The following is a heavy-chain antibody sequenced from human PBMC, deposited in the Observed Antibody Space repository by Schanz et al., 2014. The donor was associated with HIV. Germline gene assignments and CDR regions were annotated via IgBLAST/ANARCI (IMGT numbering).Heavy chain of an antibody. CDR1: GYNFGNLD. V-gene: IGHV1-8*02. CDR2: MNPNSGNT. D-gene: IGHD1-26*01. Sequence: QVWLVQSGAEVKKPGASVRVSCKASGYNFGNLDINWVRQATGQGLEWMGWMNPNSGNTDYAQKFQDRVTMTTDTSTSTAYMELRSLRSDDTALYYCARGVVGATTDVFDYWGQGTLVTVSS. CDR3: ARGVVGATTDVFDY. J-gene: IGHJ4*02.